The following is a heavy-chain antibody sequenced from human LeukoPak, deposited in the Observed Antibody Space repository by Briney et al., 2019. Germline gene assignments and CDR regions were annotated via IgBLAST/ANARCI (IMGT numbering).Heavy chain of an antibody. D-gene: IGHD4-17*01. J-gene: IGHJ4*02. CDR3: ARGDYGDFRVFYTLFDY. Sequence: GESLKISCKGSGYTFTDYWIGWVRQMPGKGLEWMGIMYPGDSDTRYSPSFQGQVTISADKSISTAYLQWSSLKASDTAMYYCARGDYGDFRVFYTLFDYWGQGTLVTVSS. CDR2: MYPGDSDT. CDR1: GYTFTDYW. V-gene: IGHV5-51*01.